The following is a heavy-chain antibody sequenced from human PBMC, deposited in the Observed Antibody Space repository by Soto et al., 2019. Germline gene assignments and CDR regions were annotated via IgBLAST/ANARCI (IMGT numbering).Heavy chain of an antibody. Sequence: QVQLVQSGAEVKKPGASVKVSCKASGYTFTSYAMHWVRQAPGQRLEWMGWINAGNGNTKYSQKFQGRVTITRDTSASTAYMEQSSLRSEDTAVYYCARWARYSSSLYWGQGTLVPVSS. J-gene: IGHJ4*02. CDR3: ARWARYSSSLY. CDR1: GYTFTSYA. D-gene: IGHD6-13*01. V-gene: IGHV1-3*01. CDR2: INAGNGNT.